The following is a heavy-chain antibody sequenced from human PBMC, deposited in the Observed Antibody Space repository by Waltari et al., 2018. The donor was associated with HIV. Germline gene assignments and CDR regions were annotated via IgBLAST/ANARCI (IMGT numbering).Heavy chain of an antibody. Sequence: QVQLQESGPGLVKPSETLSLTCTVSGGSISSSSWSWIRQPPGKGLEWIGYIYFSGNTNYNPSLKSQVTISVDTSKNQFSLKLSSVTAADTAVYYCARHSSSSRGWFDPWGQGTLVTVSS. CDR1: GGSISSSS. J-gene: IGHJ5*02. D-gene: IGHD6-6*01. CDR2: IYFSGNT. V-gene: IGHV4-59*08. CDR3: ARHSSSSRGWFDP.